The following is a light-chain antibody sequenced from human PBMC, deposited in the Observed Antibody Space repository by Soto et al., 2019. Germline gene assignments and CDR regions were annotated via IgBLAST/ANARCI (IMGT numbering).Light chain of an antibody. CDR3: QQGYSTTPIT. Sequence: DIQMTQSPSSLSAAIGDRVTITCRASQSIKNYLNWYQHKPGAAPKLLIFCASNLESGVPSRFSGSGSGTEFTLSISSLQPEDFATYYCQQGYSTTPITFGQGTRVEIK. J-gene: IGKJ5*01. CDR1: QSIKNY. V-gene: IGKV1-39*01. CDR2: CAS.